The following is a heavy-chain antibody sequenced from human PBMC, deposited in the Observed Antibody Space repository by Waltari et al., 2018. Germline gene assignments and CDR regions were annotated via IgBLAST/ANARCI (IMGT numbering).Heavy chain of an antibody. J-gene: IGHJ3*01. D-gene: IGHD2-2*01. CDR2: IYSGGKT. CDR1: GLTASTNN. V-gene: IGHV3-53*01. CDR3: ARDSVGYCIRSYCQGPAFDL. Sequence: QLVESAVAWMQPGGSLIISCPALGLTASTNNCIWSRLAPGQGLEWVSLIYSGGKTEYADSVRGRFIISRDNSKNTLYLQMNSLRTDDTAVYYCARDSVGYCIRSYCQGPAFDLWGQGTLVTVSS.